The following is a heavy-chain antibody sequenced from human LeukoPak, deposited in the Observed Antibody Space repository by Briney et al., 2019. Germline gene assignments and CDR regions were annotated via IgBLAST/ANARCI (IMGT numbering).Heavy chain of an antibody. CDR3: ARVATVTTDFDY. Sequence: GGSLRLSCAASGFIFSIYTMTWARHAPGKGLEWVSSITSSSTYIDYADSLKGRFTISRDNAKNSLLLQMNSLRAEDTAVYYCARVATVTTDFDYWGLGTLVTVSS. CDR2: ITSSSTYI. V-gene: IGHV3-21*01. J-gene: IGHJ4*02. CDR1: GFIFSIYT. D-gene: IGHD4-17*01.